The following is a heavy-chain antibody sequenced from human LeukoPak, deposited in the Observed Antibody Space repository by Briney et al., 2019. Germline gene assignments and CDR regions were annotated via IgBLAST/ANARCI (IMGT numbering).Heavy chain of an antibody. V-gene: IGHV3-30-3*01. D-gene: IGHD6-25*01. J-gene: IGHJ4*02. CDR1: GFTFSSYA. CDR2: ISYDGSNK. Sequence: GGSLRLSCAASGFTFSSYAMHWVRQAPGKGLEWVAVISYDGSNKYYADSVKGRFTISRDNSKNTLYLQMNSLRAEDTAVYYCAKASLGGYHFDYWGQGTLVTVSS. CDR3: AKASLGGYHFDY.